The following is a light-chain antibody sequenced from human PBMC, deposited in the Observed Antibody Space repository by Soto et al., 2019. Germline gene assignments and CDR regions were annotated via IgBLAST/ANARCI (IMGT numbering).Light chain of an antibody. CDR1: SSDIGAYNF. V-gene: IGLV2-14*03. CDR3: TSWTTSTTMI. CDR2: DVN. J-gene: IGLJ2*01. Sequence: QSALTQPASVSGSHGQSITISCTGTSSDIGAYNFVSWYQQHPGKAPKLMLYDVNIRPSGVSNRFSGSKSGNTASLTISGLQAEDEADYYCTSWTTSTTMIFGGGTQLTVL.